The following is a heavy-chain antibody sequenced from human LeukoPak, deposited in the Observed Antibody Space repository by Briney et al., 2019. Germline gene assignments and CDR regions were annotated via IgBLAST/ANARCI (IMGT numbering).Heavy chain of an antibody. CDR3: AREGDYGDGEFDY. CDR1: GFTVSSNY. CDR2: IYSGGGT. V-gene: IGHV3-66*01. Sequence: PGGSLRLSCAASGFTVSSNYMSWVRQAPGKGLEWVSAIYSGGGTYYADSVKGRFTISRDNSKNTLYLQMNSLRAEDTAVYYCAREGDYGDGEFDYWGQGTLVTVSS. D-gene: IGHD4-17*01. J-gene: IGHJ4*02.